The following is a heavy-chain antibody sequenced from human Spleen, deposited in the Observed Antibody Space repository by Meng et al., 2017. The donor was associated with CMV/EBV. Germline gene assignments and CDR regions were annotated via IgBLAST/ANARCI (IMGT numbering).Heavy chain of an antibody. D-gene: IGHD3-10*01. CDR3: ARDLIGYYYGRFDP. CDR2: ISDNGRT. V-gene: IGHV4-59*12. CDR1: GGSISNYY. Sequence: SETLSLTCTVSGGSISNYYWSWIRQPPGKELEWIGYISDNGRTNYNPSLRSRVTISIDTSKKQFSLKLTSVTAADTAVYYCARDLIGYYYGRFDPWGQGTLVTVSS. J-gene: IGHJ5*02.